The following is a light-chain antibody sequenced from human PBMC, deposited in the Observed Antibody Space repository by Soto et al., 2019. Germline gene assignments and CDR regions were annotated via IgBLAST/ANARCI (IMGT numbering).Light chain of an antibody. J-gene: IGKJ2*01. V-gene: IGKV3-15*01. CDR1: QSVSNN. CDR2: GAS. Sequence: EIVMTHSPATLSVSPGERATLSCRASQSVSNNLAWYQQKPGQAPRLLIYGASTRATAIPARFSGSGSGTEFTLTISSLQSEDFAVYFCHQHDNWPYTFGQGTKLEIK. CDR3: HQHDNWPYT.